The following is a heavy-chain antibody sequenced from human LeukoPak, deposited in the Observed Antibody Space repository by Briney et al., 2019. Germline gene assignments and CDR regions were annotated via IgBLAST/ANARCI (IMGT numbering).Heavy chain of an antibody. Sequence: GRSMRLSCAASGFTFSSYGMHWVRQAPGKGLEWVAVISYDGSNKYYADPVKGRFTISRDNSKNTLYLQMNSLRAEDTAVYYCAKDSERYFDWPYYFDYWGQGTLVTVSS. CDR2: ISYDGSNK. CDR1: GFTFSSYG. J-gene: IGHJ4*02. D-gene: IGHD3-9*01. CDR3: AKDSERYFDWPYYFDY. V-gene: IGHV3-30*18.